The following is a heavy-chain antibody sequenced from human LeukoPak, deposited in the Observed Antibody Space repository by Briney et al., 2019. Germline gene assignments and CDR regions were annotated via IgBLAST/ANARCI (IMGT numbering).Heavy chain of an antibody. Sequence: SQTLSLTCTVSGGSISSGGYYWSWIRQPPGKGLEWIGYIYHSGSTYYNPSLKSRVTISVDRSKNQFSLKLSSVTAADTAVYYCARHRRSGYDLSFDYWGQGTLVTVSS. V-gene: IGHV4-30-2*01. CDR3: ARHRRSGYDLSFDY. D-gene: IGHD5-12*01. J-gene: IGHJ4*02. CDR1: GGSISSGGYY. CDR2: IYHSGST.